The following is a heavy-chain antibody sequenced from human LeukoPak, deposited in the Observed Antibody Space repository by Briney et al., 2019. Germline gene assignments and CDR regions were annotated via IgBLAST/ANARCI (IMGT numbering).Heavy chain of an antibody. CDR3: ARVAYYDSSGSN. CDR1: GFTFSSYW. V-gene: IGHV3-74*01. Sequence: GGSLRLSCAASGFTFSSYWMHWVRQAPGKGLVWVSRINSYGSSTSYADSVKGRFTISRDNAKNTLYLQIDSLRSEGTAVYYCARVAYYDSSGSNWGQGTLVTVSS. D-gene: IGHD3-22*01. J-gene: IGHJ4*02. CDR2: INSYGSST.